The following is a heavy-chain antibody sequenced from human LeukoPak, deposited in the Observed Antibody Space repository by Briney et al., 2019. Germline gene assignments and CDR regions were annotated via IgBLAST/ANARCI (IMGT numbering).Heavy chain of an antibody. CDR1: GYTFTSYD. CDR3: ARGRIREEGATAINFDY. CDR2: MNPNSGNT. J-gene: IGHJ4*02. V-gene: IGHV1-8*01. D-gene: IGHD1-26*01. Sequence: ASVKVSCKASGYTFTSYDINWVRQATGQGLEWMGWMNPNSGNTGYAQKFQGRVTMTRNTSISTAYMELSSLRSEDTAVYYCARGRIREEGATAINFDYWGQGTLVTVSS.